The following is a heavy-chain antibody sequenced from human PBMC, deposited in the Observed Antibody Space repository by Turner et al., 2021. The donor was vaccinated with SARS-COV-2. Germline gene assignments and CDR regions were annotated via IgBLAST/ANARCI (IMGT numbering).Heavy chain of an antibody. CDR1: GGSISSYY. CDR2: IYYSGST. J-gene: IGHJ6*02. CDR3: ARHGFSGWDGGGMDV. V-gene: IGHV4-59*08. Sequence: QVQLQESGPGLVKSSETLSLTCSVSGGSISSYYWSWIRQPPGKGLEWIGYIYYSGSTNYNPSLKSRVTISVDTSKNQFSLKLSSVTAADTAVYYCARHGFSGWDGGGMDVWGQGTTVTVSS. D-gene: IGHD6-19*01.